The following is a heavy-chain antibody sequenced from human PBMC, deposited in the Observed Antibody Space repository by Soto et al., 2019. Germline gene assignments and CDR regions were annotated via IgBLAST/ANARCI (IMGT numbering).Heavy chain of an antibody. CDR3: AREVAADGTFREDVFDI. CDR2: IIPIFTTT. CDR1: GGTFSNHA. D-gene: IGHD6-13*01. J-gene: IGHJ3*02. V-gene: IGHV1-69*12. Sequence: QVHLVQSGAEVKKPGSSVKVSCKAPGGTFSNHAINWVRQAPGQGLEWMGRIIPIFTTTNYAKKFQGRVSMTDDASTITAYMELSSLKHDDTAIYYCAREVAADGTFREDVFDIWGQGTLVTVSS.